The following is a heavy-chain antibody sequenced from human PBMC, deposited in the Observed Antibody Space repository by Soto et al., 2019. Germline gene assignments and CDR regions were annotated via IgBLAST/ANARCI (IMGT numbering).Heavy chain of an antibody. Sequence: GESLKISCKGSGYSFTSYWIGWVRQMPGKGLEWMGIIYPGDSDTRYSPSFQGQVTISADKSISTAYLQWSSLKASDTTMYYCARASITMVRGVIINPHFDYWGQGTLVTVSS. CDR2: IYPGDSDT. CDR1: GYSFTSYW. V-gene: IGHV5-51*01. J-gene: IGHJ4*02. D-gene: IGHD3-10*01. CDR3: ARASITMVRGVIINPHFDY.